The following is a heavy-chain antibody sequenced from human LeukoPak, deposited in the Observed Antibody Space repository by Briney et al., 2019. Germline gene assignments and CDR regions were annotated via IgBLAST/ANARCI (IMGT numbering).Heavy chain of an antibody. CDR1: GFTFSSYA. CDR2: IQYDGSKK. Sequence: PGGSLRLSCAASGFTFSSYAMSWVRQAPGKGLEWVAFIQYDGSKKYYVDSVKGRFTVSRDDSQKTLYLQMNSLRPEDTAVYYCCKEQLNMINVAVIDDAFDVWGQGTVVTVSS. D-gene: IGHD6-19*01. J-gene: IGHJ3*01. V-gene: IGHV3-30*02. CDR3: CKEQLNMINVAVIDDAFDV.